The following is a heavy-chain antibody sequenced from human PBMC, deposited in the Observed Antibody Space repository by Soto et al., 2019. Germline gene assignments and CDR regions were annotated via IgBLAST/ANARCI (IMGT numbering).Heavy chain of an antibody. D-gene: IGHD5-18*01. J-gene: IGHJ4*02. CDR1: GFTFDDYA. V-gene: IGHV3-9*01. Sequence: EVQLVESGGGLVQPGRSLRLSCVVSGFTFDDYAMHWVRQAPGGGLEWVSGINWNSAVIGYADPVKGRFTISRDNAKNALYLQMTSLRSEDTALYYCARDPSVTAIGRADHWGQGTLVTVSS. CDR3: ARDPSVTAIGRADH. CDR2: INWNSAVI.